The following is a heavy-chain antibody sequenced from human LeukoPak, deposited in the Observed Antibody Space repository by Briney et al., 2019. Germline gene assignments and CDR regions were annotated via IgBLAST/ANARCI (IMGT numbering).Heavy chain of an antibody. CDR1: GYTFTGYY. V-gene: IGHV1-2*02. Sequence: GASVKVSCKASGYTFTGYYMHWVRQAPGQGLEWMGWINPNSGGTNYAQKFQGRVTMTRDTSISTAYMELSRLRSDDTAVYYCARGRGVVVPAAMPGYWGQGTLVTVSS. J-gene: IGHJ4*02. D-gene: IGHD2-2*01. CDR2: INPNSGGT. CDR3: ARGRGVVVPAAMPGY.